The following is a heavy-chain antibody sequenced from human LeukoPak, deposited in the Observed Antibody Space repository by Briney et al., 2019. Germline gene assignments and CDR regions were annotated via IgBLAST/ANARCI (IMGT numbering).Heavy chain of an antibody. V-gene: IGHV3-66*01. D-gene: IGHD1-1*01. CDR2: IHNDGRT. J-gene: IGHJ4*02. CDR1: GFDVSINY. Sequence: GGSLRLSCAASGFDVSINYMNWIRQSPEKGLEWVSIIHNDGRTYYADSVKGRFTVSRDNSKNTVSLQMDSLRVDDTGVYYCARGFLQLTPYYFDFWGQGTLVTVSS. CDR3: ARGFLQLTPYYFDF.